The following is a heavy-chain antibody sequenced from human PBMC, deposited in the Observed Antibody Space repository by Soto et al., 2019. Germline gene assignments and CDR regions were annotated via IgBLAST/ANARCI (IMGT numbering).Heavy chain of an antibody. J-gene: IGHJ4*02. D-gene: IGHD6-19*01. CDR1: GYTFTTYD. CDR2: INGYSGTT. Sequence: QVQLVQSAAELKKPGASVNVSCMTSGYTFTTYDITWVRQAPGQGLEWMGWINGYSGTTDYAQKFQGRVTMTTDTSRGIAFMELTRLNFDDTGVYCCARKMSGWPKFDWWGQGTLVTVSS. V-gene: IGHV1-18*04. CDR3: ARKMSGWPKFDW.